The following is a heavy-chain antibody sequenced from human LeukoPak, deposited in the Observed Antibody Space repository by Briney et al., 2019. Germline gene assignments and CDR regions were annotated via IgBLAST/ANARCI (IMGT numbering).Heavy chain of an antibody. CDR1: GYTFTGYY. Sequence: ASVKVSCKASGYTFTGYYMHWVRQAPGQGLEWMGWINPNSGGSNYAQKFQGRVTMTRDTSISTAYMELRSLRSDDTAVYYCARGMEYGMDVWGQGTTVTVSS. V-gene: IGHV1-2*02. J-gene: IGHJ6*02. D-gene: IGHD1-1*01. CDR2: INPNSGGS. CDR3: ARGMEYGMDV.